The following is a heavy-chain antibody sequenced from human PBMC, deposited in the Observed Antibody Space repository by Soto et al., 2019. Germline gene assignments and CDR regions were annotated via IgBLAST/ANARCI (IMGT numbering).Heavy chain of an antibody. CDR2: ISGSGGST. CDR1: GFTFSSYA. CDR3: AKYPVLWFGENDVGRITYYYYYMDV. D-gene: IGHD3-10*01. J-gene: IGHJ6*03. V-gene: IGHV3-23*01. Sequence: GGSLRLSCAASGFTFSSYAMSWVRQAPGKGLEWVSAISGSGGSTYYADSVKGRFTISRDNSKNTLYLQMNSLRAEDTAVYYCAKYPVLWFGENDVGRITYYYYYMDVWGKGTTVTVSS.